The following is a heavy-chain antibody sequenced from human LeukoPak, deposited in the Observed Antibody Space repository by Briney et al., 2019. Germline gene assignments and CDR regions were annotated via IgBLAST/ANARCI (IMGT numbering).Heavy chain of an antibody. D-gene: IGHD3-10*01. CDR3: ARDCITMVRGGENWFDP. V-gene: IGHV4-38-2*02. CDR1: GYSISSGYY. Sequence: KPSETLSLTCTVSGYSISSGYYWGWIRPPPGKWLEWIGSIYHSGSTYYNPSLKSRVTISVDTSKNQFSLKLSSVTAADTAVYYCARDCITMVRGGENWFDPWGQGTLVTVSS. J-gene: IGHJ5*02. CDR2: IYHSGST.